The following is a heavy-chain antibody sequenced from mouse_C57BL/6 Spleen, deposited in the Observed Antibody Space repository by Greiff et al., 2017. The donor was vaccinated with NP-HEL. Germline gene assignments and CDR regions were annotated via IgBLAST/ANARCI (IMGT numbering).Heavy chain of an antibody. CDR1: GYTFTSYW. V-gene: IGHV1-69*01. D-gene: IGHD2-3*01. CDR2: IDPSDSYT. CDR3: ARSDGYYVLYAMDY. Sequence: VQLQQPGAELVMPGASVKLSCKASGYTFTSYWMHWVKQRPGQGLEWIGEIDPSDSYTNYNQKFKGKSTLTVDKSSSTAYMQLSSLTSEDSAVYYCARSDGYYVLYAMDYWGQGTSVTVSS. J-gene: IGHJ4*01.